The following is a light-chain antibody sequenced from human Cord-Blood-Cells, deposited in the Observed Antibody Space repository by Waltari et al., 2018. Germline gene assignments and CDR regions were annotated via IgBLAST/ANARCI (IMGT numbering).Light chain of an antibody. CDR1: RSDVGSYNL. Sequence: QSALTQPASVSWSAGQSITNSCTGTRSDVGSYNLVSWYQQHPGKAPKLRIYEGSKRPSGVSNRFSGSNSGNTASLTISGLQAEDEADYYCCSYAGSSTYVFGTGTKVTVL. CDR2: EGS. V-gene: IGLV2-23*01. J-gene: IGLJ1*01. CDR3: CSYAGSSTYV.